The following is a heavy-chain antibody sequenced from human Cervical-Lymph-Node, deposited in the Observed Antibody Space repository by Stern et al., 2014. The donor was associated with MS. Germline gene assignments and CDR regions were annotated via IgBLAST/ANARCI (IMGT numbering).Heavy chain of an antibody. J-gene: IGHJ3*01. CDR2: INLSDGAT. D-gene: IGHD1-26*01. CDR3: AREGADNDAFDV. Sequence: VQLVESGAEVKKPGASVTVSCRTSGYTFIDYYIHWVRQAPGQGLEWMGIINLSDGATTYAQKFQGRGTMTRDTSTNTAYMQLGSXXXEDTAVFFCAREGADNDAFDVWGQGTMVTVSS. CDR1: GYTFIDYY. V-gene: IGHV1-46*03.